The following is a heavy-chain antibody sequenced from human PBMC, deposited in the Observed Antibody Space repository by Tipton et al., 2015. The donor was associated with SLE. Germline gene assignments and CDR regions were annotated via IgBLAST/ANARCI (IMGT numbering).Heavy chain of an antibody. D-gene: IGHD6-25*01. V-gene: IGHV4-59*08. CDR1: GGSISSHF. J-gene: IGHJ6*03. Sequence: TLSLTCTVSGGSISSHFWSWIRQPPGKGLEWIGYIYYSGRTKYNPSLKSRVTISVDTSKNQFSLKLSSVTAADTAIYYCAKLFGSAYWYYMDVWGKGTTVTVS. CDR3: AKLFGSAYWYYMDV. CDR2: IYYSGRT.